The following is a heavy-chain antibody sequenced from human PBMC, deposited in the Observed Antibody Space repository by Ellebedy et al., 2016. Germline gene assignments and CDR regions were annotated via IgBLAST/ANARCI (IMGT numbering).Heavy chain of an antibody. D-gene: IGHD3-10*01. CDR1: GYTFTSYD. CDR2: MNPNSGST. CDR3: ARRFDGPGSYYYYGMDV. J-gene: IGHJ6*02. V-gene: IGHV1-8*01. Sequence: ASVKVSCKASGYTFTSYDINWVRQATGQGLEWMGWMNPNSGSTGYAQKFQGRVTMTRNTSISTAYMELSSLRSEDTAVYYCARRFDGPGSYYYYGMDVWGQGTTVTVSS.